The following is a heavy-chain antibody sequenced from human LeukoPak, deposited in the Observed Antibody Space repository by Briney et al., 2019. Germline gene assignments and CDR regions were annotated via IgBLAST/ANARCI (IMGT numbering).Heavy chain of an antibody. J-gene: IGHJ4*02. V-gene: IGHV3-11*01. Sequence: PGGSLRLSCAASGFTFSDYYMSWIRQAPGKGLEWVSYVSSSGSTIYYADSVKGRFTISRDNAKSSLYLQMNSLRAEDTAVYYCARGTYYYGSGSYFPGYSPQYYFDYWGQGTLITVSS. D-gene: IGHD3-10*01. CDR3: ARGTYYYGSGSYFPGYSPQYYFDY. CDR1: GFTFSDYY. CDR2: VSSSGSTI.